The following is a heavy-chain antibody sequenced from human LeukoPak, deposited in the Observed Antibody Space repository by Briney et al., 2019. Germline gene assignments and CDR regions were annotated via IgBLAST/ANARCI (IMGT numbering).Heavy chain of an antibody. CDR1: GFTFSSYA. D-gene: IGHD4-17*01. CDR2: ISYDGSNK. V-gene: IGHV3-30-3*01. CDR3: ARSVADGLTVTDFDY. Sequence: GRSLRLSCAASGFTFSSYAMHWVRQALGKGLEWVAVISYDGSNKYYADSVKGRFTISRDNSKNTLYLQMNSLRAEDTAVYYCARSVADGLTVTDFDYWGQGTLVTVSS. J-gene: IGHJ4*02.